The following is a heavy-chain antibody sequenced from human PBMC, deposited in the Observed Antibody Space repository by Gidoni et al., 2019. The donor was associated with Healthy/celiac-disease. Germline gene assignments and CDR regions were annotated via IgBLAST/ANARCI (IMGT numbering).Heavy chain of an antibody. CDR2: IIPIFGTA. D-gene: IGHD2-2*01. CDR3: EGDLAEGSAAPFDY. J-gene: IGHJ4*02. V-gene: IGHV1-69*12. Sequence: HRVRTGADPNKPRPPVKFSCKASGVTFSSYAISWVRQAPGQGLEWMGGIIPIFGTANYAQKIQGRVTITADESRGTAYMELRSLRSEDTAVYYCEGDLAEGSAAPFDYWGQGTLVTVSS. CDR1: GVTFSSYA.